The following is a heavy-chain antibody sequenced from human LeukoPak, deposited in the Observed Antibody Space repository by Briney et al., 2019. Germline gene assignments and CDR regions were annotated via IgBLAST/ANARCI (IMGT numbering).Heavy chain of an antibody. CDR1: GYTFTGYY. J-gene: IGHJ4*02. D-gene: IGHD3-9*01. Sequence: GASVKVSCKASGYTFTGYYMHWVRQAPGQGLEWMGWINPNSGGTNYAQKFQGRVTMTRDTSISTAYMELSRLRSDDTAVYYCARADSKYFDWFRALHENYFDYWGQGTLVTVSS. CDR2: INPNSGGT. V-gene: IGHV1-2*02. CDR3: ARADSKYFDWFRALHENYFDY.